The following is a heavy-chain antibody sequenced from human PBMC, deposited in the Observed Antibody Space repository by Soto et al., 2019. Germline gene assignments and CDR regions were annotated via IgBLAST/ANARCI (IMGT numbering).Heavy chain of an antibody. CDR3: AREVGAPSGWLDP. CDR2: ISASGGVK. V-gene: IGHV3-23*01. D-gene: IGHD1-26*01. CDR1: GVTFTNYA. Sequence: EVQLSESGGDLRQPGGSLRLSCAASGVTFTNYAMTWVRQTPGKGLEWVSGISASGGVKYYADSVRGRFTVSRDNSMNILYLQMDNLRDEDTALYYCAREVGAPSGWLDPWGQGTQVTVSS. J-gene: IGHJ5*02.